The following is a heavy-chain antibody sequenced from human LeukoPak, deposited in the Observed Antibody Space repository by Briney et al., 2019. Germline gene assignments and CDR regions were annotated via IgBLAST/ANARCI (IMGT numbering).Heavy chain of an antibody. CDR1: GYFISSGYY. CDR3: ARDTSGGYSGYDLNYYYAMDV. D-gene: IGHD5-12*01. CDR2: IYHGGGT. J-gene: IGHJ6*02. Sequence: KTSETLSLTCTVSGYFISSGYYWGWIRQPPGKGLERIGNIYHGGGTYYNPSLKSRVTISVDTSKNQFSLKLNSVTAADTAVYYCARDTSGGYSGYDLNYYYAMDVWGQGTTVTVSS. V-gene: IGHV4-38-2*02.